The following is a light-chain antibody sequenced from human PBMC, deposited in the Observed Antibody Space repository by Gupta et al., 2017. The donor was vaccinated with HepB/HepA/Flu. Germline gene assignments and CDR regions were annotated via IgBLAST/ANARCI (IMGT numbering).Light chain of an antibody. J-gene: IGLJ3*02. CDR2: EVS. CDR1: SNDIGYYTH. V-gene: IGLV2-23*02. CDR3: SAYGSGHGWV. Sequence: PSSLSGSPGQSSTISGTGTSNDIGYYTHVCWYQQNPGKAPKVIIHEVSQRPSGISTRFSGTKSGNTASLTISGLQADDDTDYYCSAYGSGHGWVFGGGTRLTVL.